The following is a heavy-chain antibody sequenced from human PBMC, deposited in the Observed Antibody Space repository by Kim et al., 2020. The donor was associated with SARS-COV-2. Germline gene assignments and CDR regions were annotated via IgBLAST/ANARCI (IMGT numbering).Heavy chain of an antibody. CDR3: ARLGSSSPSYFDY. J-gene: IGHJ4*02. V-gene: IGHV4-39*01. D-gene: IGHD6-6*01. CDR1: GGSISSSSYY. Sequence: SETLSLTCTVSGGSISSSSYYWGWIRQPPGKGLEWIGSIYYSGSTYYNPSLKSRVTISVDTSKNQFSLKLSSVTAADTAVYYCARLGSSSPSYFDYWGQGTLVTVSS. CDR2: IYYSGST.